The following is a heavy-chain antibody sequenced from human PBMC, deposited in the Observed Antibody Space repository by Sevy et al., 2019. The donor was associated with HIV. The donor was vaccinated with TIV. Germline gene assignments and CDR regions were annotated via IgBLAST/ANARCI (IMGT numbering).Heavy chain of an antibody. CDR2: ISASGDHT. CDR3: AIEGTHRRRDY. CDR1: GFTFSSQA. Sequence: GGSLRLSCAASGFTFSSQAMSLVRQSPGKGQKWVSIISASGDHTYYADSVKGRFTISRDNSKNTLYLQMNGLRAEDTAVYYCAIEGTHRRRDYGGRGTLVTVSS. V-gene: IGHV3-23*01. J-gene: IGHJ4*02.